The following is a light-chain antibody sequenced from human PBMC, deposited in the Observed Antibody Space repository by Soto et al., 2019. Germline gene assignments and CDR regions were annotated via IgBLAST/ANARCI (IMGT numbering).Light chain of an antibody. CDR3: ASYAGNNVV. Sequence: QSALTQPPSASGSPGQSVAISCTGTSSDIGGYNYVSWYQQHSGKAPKLIIYEVTRRPSGVPDRFSGSKSGSTASLTVSGLHAEGEADYCCASYAGNNVVFGGGTKLTVL. J-gene: IGLJ2*01. CDR1: SSDIGGYNY. CDR2: EVT. V-gene: IGLV2-8*01.